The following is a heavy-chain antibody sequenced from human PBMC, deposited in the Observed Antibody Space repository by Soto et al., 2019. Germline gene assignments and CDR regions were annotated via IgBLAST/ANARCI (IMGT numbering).Heavy chain of an antibody. J-gene: IGHJ4*02. D-gene: IGHD3-22*01. V-gene: IGHV3-11*01. Sequence: QVQLVESGGGLVKPGGSLRLSCAASGFTFSDYYMSWIRQAPGKGLEWVSYISSSGSAMYYPDSVKGRFTISRDNAKNPLYLQMNSLRADDTAVYYCAGGGYYDSSGYPTFDYWGQGTLVTVSS. CDR3: AGGGYYDSSGYPTFDY. CDR1: GFTFSDYY. CDR2: ISSSGSAM.